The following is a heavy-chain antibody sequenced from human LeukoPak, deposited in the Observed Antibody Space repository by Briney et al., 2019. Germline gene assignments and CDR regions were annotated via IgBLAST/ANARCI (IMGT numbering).Heavy chain of an antibody. Sequence: SETLSLTCTVSGGSLSSYYWTWIRQPPGKGLEWIGLIHYSGSTNYKPSLRSRVTMSVDTSKNQFSLKLSSVTAADTAVYYCARGVGAPSFYYYYGMDVWGQGTTVTVSS. V-gene: IGHV4-59*01. CDR2: IHYSGST. J-gene: IGHJ6*02. CDR3: ARGVGAPSFYYYYGMDV. CDR1: GGSLSSYY. D-gene: IGHD1-26*01.